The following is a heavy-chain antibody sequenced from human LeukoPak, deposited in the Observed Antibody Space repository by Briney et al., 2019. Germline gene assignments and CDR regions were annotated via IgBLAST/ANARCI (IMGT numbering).Heavy chain of an antibody. V-gene: IGHV3-30-3*01. CDR1: GFTFSGFA. CDR2: VSHDGAHE. D-gene: IGHD2-2*01. Sequence: AGGSLRLSCAASGFTFSGFAMHWVRQAPAKGLEWVAVVSHDGAHEYSADSVKGRFTISRDNAKNSLYLQMNSLRAEDTAVYFCARGQDCSSATCFGFYAFDIWGQGTVVTVSS. J-gene: IGHJ3*02. CDR3: ARGQDCSSATCFGFYAFDI.